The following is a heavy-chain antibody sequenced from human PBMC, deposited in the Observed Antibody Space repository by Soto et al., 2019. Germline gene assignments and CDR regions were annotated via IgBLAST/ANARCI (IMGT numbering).Heavy chain of an antibody. Sequence: GGSLRLSCAASGFTVNSNRMSWVRQAPGKGLEWVSVIYTGDSTYYADSVKDRFTISRDSSKNTLYLQMNSLRAEDTAVYYCAKVRLGLLYTLGMDVWCQGTTVPVSS. V-gene: IGHV3-66*01. CDR1: GFTVNSNR. CDR2: IYTGDST. CDR3: AKVRLGLLYTLGMDV. J-gene: IGHJ6*02. D-gene: IGHD2-15*01.